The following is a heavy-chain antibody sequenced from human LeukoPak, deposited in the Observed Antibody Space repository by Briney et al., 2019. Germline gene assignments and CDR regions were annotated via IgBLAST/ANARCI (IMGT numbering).Heavy chain of an antibody. V-gene: IGHV4-34*01. CDR3: ATYYYGSGSYHNHPNFDS. Sequence: PSETLSLTCAVYGGSFSGYYWSWIRQPPGKGLEWIGEINHSGSTTYNPYLKSRVTISLDTSKNQFSLKLNSVTAADTAVYYCATYYYGSGSYHNHPNFDSWGQGNLVTVSS. J-gene: IGHJ4*02. D-gene: IGHD3-10*01. CDR2: INHSGST. CDR1: GGSFSGYY.